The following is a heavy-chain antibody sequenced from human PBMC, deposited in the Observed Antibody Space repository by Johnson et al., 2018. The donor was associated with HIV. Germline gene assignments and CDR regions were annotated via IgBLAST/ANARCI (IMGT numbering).Heavy chain of an antibody. J-gene: IGHJ3*02. CDR3: AKDGSAFYDILTRLDALDI. D-gene: IGHD3-9*01. Sequence: QVQLVESGGGVVQPGMSLRLSCAASGFTFSSYGMHWVRQAPGKGLEWVAVIWYDGSNKYYADSVKGRFTISRDNSKNTLYLKMNSLRAEDKAVYSCAKDGSAFYDILTRLDALDIWGQGTMVTVSS. V-gene: IGHV3-33*06. CDR2: IWYDGSNK. CDR1: GFTFSSYG.